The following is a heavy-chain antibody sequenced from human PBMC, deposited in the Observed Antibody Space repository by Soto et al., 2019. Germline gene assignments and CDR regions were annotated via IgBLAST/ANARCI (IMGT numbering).Heavy chain of an antibody. Sequence: SETLSLTCTVYGGSFSGYYWSWIRQPPGKGLEWIGEINHSGSTNYNPSLKSRVTISVDTSKNQFSLKLSSVTAADTAVYYCARGTSIAGEDYYYMDVWGKGTTVTVSS. V-gene: IGHV4-34*01. J-gene: IGHJ6*03. CDR3: ARGTSIAGEDYYYMDV. CDR2: INHSGST. D-gene: IGHD7-27*01. CDR1: GGSFSGYY.